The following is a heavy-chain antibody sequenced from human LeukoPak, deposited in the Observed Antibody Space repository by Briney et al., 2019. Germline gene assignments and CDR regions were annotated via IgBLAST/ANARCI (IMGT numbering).Heavy chain of an antibody. V-gene: IGHV3-23*01. CDR1: GFTFSSYA. CDR2: IGGDSST. D-gene: IGHD6-19*01. CDR3: AKKGSYSSGWYGGHYFDS. J-gene: IGHJ4*01. Sequence: GGSLRLSCEASGFTFSSYALSWVRQAPGKGLEWVAAIGGDSSTYYTGSVRGRFTISRDNPKNTVYLQMSSLRVEDTAVYFCAKKGSYSSGWYGGHYFDSWGQGTLVTVSS.